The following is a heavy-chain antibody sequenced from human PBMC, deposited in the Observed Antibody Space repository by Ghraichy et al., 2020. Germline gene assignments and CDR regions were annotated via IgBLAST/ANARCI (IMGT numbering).Heavy chain of an antibody. CDR2: IYYSGST. CDR3: ARESGGFGPNSGSYSDHAGFDY. CDR1: GGSISSYY. D-gene: IGHD1-26*01. Sequence: SETLSLTCTVSGGSISSYYWSWIRQPPGKGLEWIGYIYYSGSTNYNPSLKSRVTISVDTSKNQFSLKLSSVTAADTAVYYCARESGGFGPNSGSYSDHAGFDYWGQGTLVTVSS. V-gene: IGHV4-59*01. J-gene: IGHJ4*02.